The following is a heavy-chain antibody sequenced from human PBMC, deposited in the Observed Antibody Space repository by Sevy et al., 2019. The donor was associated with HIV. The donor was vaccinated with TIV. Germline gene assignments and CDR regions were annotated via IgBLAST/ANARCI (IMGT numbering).Heavy chain of an antibody. Sequence: SETLSLTCTVSGGSISSYYWSWIRQPPGKGLERIGYIYYSGSTKYNPSLKSRVTISVDTSKNQFSLKLSSVTAADTAVYYCARGYYDSSGYYPDFDYWGQGTLVTVSS. CDR1: GGSISSYY. V-gene: IGHV4-59*01. CDR3: ARGYYDSSGYYPDFDY. CDR2: IYYSGST. D-gene: IGHD3-22*01. J-gene: IGHJ4*02.